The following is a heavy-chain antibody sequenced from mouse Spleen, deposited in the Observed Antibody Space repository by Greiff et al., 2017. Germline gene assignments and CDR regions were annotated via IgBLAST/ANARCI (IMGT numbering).Heavy chain of an antibody. D-gene: IGHD3-2*01. CDR1: GFTFSDYG. V-gene: IGHV5-15*01. J-gene: IGHJ2*01. CDR3: ARHGDSSGYYFDY. CDR2: ISNLAYSI. Sequence: EVQGVESGGGLVKPGGSLKLSCAASGFTFSDYGMAWVRQAPGKGPEWVAFISNLAYSIYYADTVTGRFTISRENAKNTLYLEMSSLRSEDTAMYYCARHGDSSGYYFDYWGQGTTLTVSS.